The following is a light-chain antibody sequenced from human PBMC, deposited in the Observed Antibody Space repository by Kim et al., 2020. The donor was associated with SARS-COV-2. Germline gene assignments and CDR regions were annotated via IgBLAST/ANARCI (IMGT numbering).Light chain of an antibody. CDR2: DVN. CDR1: SSDIGVYDS. Sequence: GQSVTLCCSGTSSDIGVYDSVSWYQHHAGKAPKLMIYDVNKRPSGVPDRFSGSKSGNTASLTISGLQAEDEADYYCCSHAGSYTWVFGGGTQLTVL. V-gene: IGLV2-11*01. J-gene: IGLJ3*02. CDR3: CSHAGSYTWV.